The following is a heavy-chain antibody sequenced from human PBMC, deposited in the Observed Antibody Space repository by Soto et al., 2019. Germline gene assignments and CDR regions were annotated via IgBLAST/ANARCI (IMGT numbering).Heavy chain of an antibody. D-gene: IGHD6-13*01. CDR3: ARGDRIAAPGKYYFDY. V-gene: IGHV3-23*01. J-gene: IGHJ4*02. CDR1: GFILSKYA. CDR2: ISGSGGST. Sequence: GGSLRLSCAPSGFILSKYAMSWVRQAPGKGLEWVSGISGSGGSTYYADSVKGRFTISRDNSKNTLYLQMNSLRASDTAMCYCARGDRIAAPGKYYFDYWGQGTLVTVSS.